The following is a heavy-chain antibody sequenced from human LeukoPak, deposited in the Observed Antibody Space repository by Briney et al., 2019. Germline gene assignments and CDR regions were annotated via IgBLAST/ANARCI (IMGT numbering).Heavy chain of an antibody. D-gene: IGHD3-22*01. J-gene: IGHJ5*02. CDR2: INSDGSRT. V-gene: IGHV3-74*01. CDR3: ARGCSMEYYDSSGLEWFDP. Sequence: GGSLRLSCAASGFTFGSYWMHWVRQAPGKGLVWVSRINSDGSRTNYADFVKGRFTISRDNAKNTLYLQMNSLRAEDTAVYYCARGCSMEYYDSSGLEWFDPWGQGTLVTVSS. CDR1: GFTFGSYW.